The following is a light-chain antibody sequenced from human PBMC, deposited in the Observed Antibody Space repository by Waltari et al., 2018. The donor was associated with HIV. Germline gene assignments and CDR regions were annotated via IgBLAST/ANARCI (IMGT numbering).Light chain of an antibody. Sequence: EIALTQSPGTLSLSPGERATLSCRASQSVTSSYLAWYQQKPSQTPRLLIYGASTRATDIPDRFSGSGSGTDFTLTISRLEPEDSAVYCCQQYGTSPYTFGLGTKLEI. CDR3: QQYGTSPYT. V-gene: IGKV3-20*01. J-gene: IGKJ2*01. CDR1: QSVTSSY. CDR2: GAS.